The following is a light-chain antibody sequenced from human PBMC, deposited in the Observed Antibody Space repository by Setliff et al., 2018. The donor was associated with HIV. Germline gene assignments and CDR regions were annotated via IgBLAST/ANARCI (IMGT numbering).Light chain of an antibody. V-gene: IGLV2-23*02. Sequence: QSVLTQPASVSGSPGQSITLSCPGTSSDVGGYNYGSWYQQHPDKAPKLMIYDVKNRPSGVSDRFSGSKSGNTASLTISGLQAEDEADYYCCSYAGSGPVFGAGTKVTVL. CDR2: DVK. CDR3: CSYAGSGPV. J-gene: IGLJ1*01. CDR1: SSDVGGYNY.